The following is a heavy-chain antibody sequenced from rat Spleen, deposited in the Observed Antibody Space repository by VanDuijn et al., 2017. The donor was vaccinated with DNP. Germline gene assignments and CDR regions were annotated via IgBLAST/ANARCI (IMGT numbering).Heavy chain of an antibody. J-gene: IGHJ1*01. CDR2: ISTSGEYA. CDR3: ARGNDGYYPNWYFDF. CDR1: GFTFSKYG. V-gene: IGHV5S13*01. Sequence: EVQLVESGGGLVQPGRSMKLSCAASGFTFSKYGMAWVRQAPTKGLEWVASISTSGEYAHYRDSVKGRFTISRDNAKDTQYLQMDSLRSEDTATYYCARGNDGYYPNWYFDFWGPGTMVTVSS. D-gene: IGHD1-12*03.